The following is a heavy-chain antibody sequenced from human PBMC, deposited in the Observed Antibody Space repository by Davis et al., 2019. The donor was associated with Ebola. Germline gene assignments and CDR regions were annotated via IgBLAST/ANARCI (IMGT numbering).Heavy chain of an antibody. J-gene: IGHJ4*02. CDR3: AIDPQPGEFDY. V-gene: IGHV3-15*01. CDR2: IFDKSDGGTT. D-gene: IGHD1-14*01. CDR1: GFTITNVR. Sequence: GESLKISCAASGFTITNVRMSWVRQAPGKGLEWVGRIFDKSDGGTTDYAAPVKGRFIISRDDSENTFYLHMNSLRSEDTAVYYCAIDPQPGEFDYWGQGTLVTVPS.